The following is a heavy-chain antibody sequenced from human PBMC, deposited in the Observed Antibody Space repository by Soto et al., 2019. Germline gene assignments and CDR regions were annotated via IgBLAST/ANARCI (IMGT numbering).Heavy chain of an antibody. CDR3: AKDPNIVVVPAATGGRDV. J-gene: IGHJ6*01. CDR2: INPNSGGT. Sequence: ASVKVSCKASGYTFTDYYMHWVRQAPGQGLEWMGWINPNSGGTNYAQKFQGRVTMTRVTSIRTAYLELSSLRSDDTALYYCAKDPNIVVVPAATGGRDVFGQWTTLT. D-gene: IGHD2-2*01. V-gene: IGHV1-2*02. CDR1: GYTFTDYY.